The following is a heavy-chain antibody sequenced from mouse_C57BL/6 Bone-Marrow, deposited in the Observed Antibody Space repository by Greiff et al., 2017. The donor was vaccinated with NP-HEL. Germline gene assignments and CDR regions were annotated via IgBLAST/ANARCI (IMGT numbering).Heavy chain of an antibody. J-gene: IGHJ3*01. CDR3: ARMDSNCPWFAY. V-gene: IGHV14-3*01. CDR1: GFNIKNTY. Sequence: EVKVVESVAELVRPGASVKLSCTASGFNIKNTYMHWVKQRPEQGLEWIGRIDPANGNTKYAPKFQGKATIPADTSSNTAYLQLSSLTSEDTAIYYCARMDSNCPWFAYWGQGTLVTVSA. D-gene: IGHD2-5*01. CDR2: IDPANGNT.